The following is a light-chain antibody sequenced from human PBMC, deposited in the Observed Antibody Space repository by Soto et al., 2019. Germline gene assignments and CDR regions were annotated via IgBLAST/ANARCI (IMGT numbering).Light chain of an antibody. V-gene: IGKV1-5*03. Sequence: DIQMTQSPSTLSASVGDRVTITCWASQSISSWLAWYQQKPGKAPKLLIYKASSLESGVPSRFSGSGSGTEFTLTISSLQPDDFATYYCQQYNSWTWTFGQGTKVEIK. CDR2: KAS. CDR3: QQYNSWTWT. CDR1: QSISSW. J-gene: IGKJ1*01.